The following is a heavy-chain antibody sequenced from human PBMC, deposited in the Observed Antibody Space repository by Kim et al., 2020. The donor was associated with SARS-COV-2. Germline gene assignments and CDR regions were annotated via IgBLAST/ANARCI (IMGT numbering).Heavy chain of an antibody. D-gene: IGHD3-22*01. CDR3: ARDQGYYDPIEDAFDI. Sequence: KFQGRVTMTRDTSTSTVYMELSSLRSEDTAVYYCARDQGYYDPIEDAFDIWGQGTMVTVSS. J-gene: IGHJ3*02. V-gene: IGHV1-46*01.